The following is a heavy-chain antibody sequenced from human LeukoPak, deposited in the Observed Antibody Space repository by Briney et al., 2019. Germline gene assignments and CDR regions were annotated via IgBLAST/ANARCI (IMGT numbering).Heavy chain of an antibody. J-gene: IGHJ3*02. CDR1: GGSISSYY. Sequence: PSETLSLTCTVSGGSISSYYWSWIRQPPGKGLEWIGYIYYSGSTNYNPSLKSQVTISVDTSKNQFSLKLSSVTAADTAVYYCARLNAKDSSGYIHDAFDIWGQGTMVTVSS. CDR2: IYYSGST. CDR3: ARLNAKDSSGYIHDAFDI. V-gene: IGHV4-59*08. D-gene: IGHD3-22*01.